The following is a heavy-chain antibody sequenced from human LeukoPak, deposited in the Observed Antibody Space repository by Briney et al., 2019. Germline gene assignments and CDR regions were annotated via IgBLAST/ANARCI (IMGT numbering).Heavy chain of an antibody. CDR1: GFTFSSYA. CDR2: ISGSGGST. J-gene: IGHJ4*02. Sequence: HPGGSLRLSCAASGFTFSSYAMSWVRQAPGKGLERVSAISGSGGSTYYADSVKGRFTISRDNSKNTLYLQMNSLRAEDTAVYYCAKLGDIVLMVYAFYFDYWGQGTLVTVSS. D-gene: IGHD2-8*01. CDR3: AKLGDIVLMVYAFYFDY. V-gene: IGHV3-23*01.